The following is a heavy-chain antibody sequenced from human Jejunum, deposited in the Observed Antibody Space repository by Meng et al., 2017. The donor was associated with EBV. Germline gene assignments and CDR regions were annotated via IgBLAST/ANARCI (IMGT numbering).Heavy chain of an antibody. CDR2: INTNTGYP. Sequence: QVQLVQSGSELEKPGDSVQVSCKASGYTFTSSGINWVRPAPGQGLEWMGWINTNTGYPTYAQDFTGRFVFSLDTSVSTAYLQITSLSTEDNAVYYCARVRPGGGWFDPWGQGTLVTVSS. CDR3: ARVRPGGGWFDP. J-gene: IGHJ5*02. CDR1: GYTFTSSG. V-gene: IGHV7-4-1*02. D-gene: IGHD2-8*02.